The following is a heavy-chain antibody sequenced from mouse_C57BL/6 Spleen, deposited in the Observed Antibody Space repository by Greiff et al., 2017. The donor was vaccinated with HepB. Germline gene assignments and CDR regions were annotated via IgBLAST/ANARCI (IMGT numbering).Heavy chain of an antibody. CDR1: GYSITSGYD. CDR3: ARGKGDYYGFDY. CDR2: ISYSGST. J-gene: IGHJ2*01. D-gene: IGHD1-1*01. V-gene: IGHV3-1*01. Sequence: DVQLQESGPGMVKPSQSLSLTCTVTGYSITSGYDWHWIRHFPGNKLEWMGYISYSGSTNYNPSLKSRISITHDTSKNHFFLKLNSVTTEDTATYYCARGKGDYYGFDYWGQGTTLTVSS.